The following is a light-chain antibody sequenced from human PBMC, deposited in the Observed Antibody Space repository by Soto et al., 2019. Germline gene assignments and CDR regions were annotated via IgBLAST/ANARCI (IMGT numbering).Light chain of an antibody. CDR2: DAS. V-gene: IGKV1-5*01. CDR1: QNSVTW. Sequence: DIQMTQSPSTLSASVGDRVTITCRASQNSVTWLAWYQQKPGKAPKILIYDASSLESGVPSRFSGTGSGTEFTLTISSLQPDDFATYYSQQYNRPWTFGQGTKVEIK. J-gene: IGKJ1*01. CDR3: QQYNRPWT.